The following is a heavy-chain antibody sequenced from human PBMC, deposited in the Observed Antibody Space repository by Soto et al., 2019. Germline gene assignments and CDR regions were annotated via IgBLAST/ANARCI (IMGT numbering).Heavy chain of an antibody. CDR1: GGSIGRYY. CDR2: IYESENT. Sequence: QVQLQESGPGLVKPSETLSLTCSVSGGSIGRYYWSWIRQSPGTGLEWIGFIYESENTNYNPSLKSRVTISGDTSKNQLSLTLSSVTAADTAIYYCARHEKGSSFDHWGQGALVTVSS. CDR3: ARHEKGSSFDH. D-gene: IGHD6-6*01. V-gene: IGHV4-59*08. J-gene: IGHJ4*02.